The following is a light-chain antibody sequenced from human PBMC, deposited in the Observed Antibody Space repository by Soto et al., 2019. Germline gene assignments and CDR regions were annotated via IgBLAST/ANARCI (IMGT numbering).Light chain of an antibody. CDR3: QQYNNWPQT. Sequence: EIVLTQSPDTLSLSPGERATLSCKASQSVSTSLAWYQQKPGQPPRLLIYDASNRAAGIPARFSGSGSGTDFTLTISSLQSEDFAVYYCQQYNNWPQTFGQGTKVEIK. CDR2: DAS. J-gene: IGKJ1*01. V-gene: IGKV3-11*01. CDR1: QSVSTS.